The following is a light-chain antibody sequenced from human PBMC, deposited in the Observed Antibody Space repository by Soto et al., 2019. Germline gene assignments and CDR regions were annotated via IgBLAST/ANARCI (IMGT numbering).Light chain of an antibody. Sequence: EIVLTQSPATLSLSPGDRAILSCRASQSISSALAWYQQKPGQAPRLLIYDASDRATGIPARFSGSRYGTDFTLTNSSLELEDVAVYYYQQRSEWLTFGGGTRVEIK. V-gene: IGKV3-11*01. CDR3: QQRSEWLT. J-gene: IGKJ4*01. CDR1: QSISSA. CDR2: DAS.